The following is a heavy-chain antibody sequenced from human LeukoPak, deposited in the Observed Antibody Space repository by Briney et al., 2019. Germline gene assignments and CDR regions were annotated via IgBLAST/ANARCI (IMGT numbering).Heavy chain of an antibody. J-gene: IGHJ4*02. Sequence: ASVKVSCKASGYTFTGYYMHWVRQAPGQGLEWMGWINPNSGGTNYAQKFQGRVTMTRDTSISTAYMELSRLRSDDTAVYYCARERADGYATIDYWGQGTLVTVSS. CDR2: INPNSGGT. CDR1: GYTFTGYY. V-gene: IGHV1-2*02. D-gene: IGHD2-8*01. CDR3: ARERADGYATIDY.